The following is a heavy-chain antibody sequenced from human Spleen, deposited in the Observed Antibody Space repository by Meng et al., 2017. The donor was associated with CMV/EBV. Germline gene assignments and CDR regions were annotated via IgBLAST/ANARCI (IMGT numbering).Heavy chain of an antibody. D-gene: IGHD4-17*01. Sequence: CAAAVVTFSSYAMSWVRQAPGKGLEWVSVIYSGGSSTYYADSVKGRFTISRDDSKNTLYLQMNSLRAEDTAVYFCAYTVTTGGWFDPWGQGTLVTVSS. J-gene: IGHJ5*02. CDR1: VVTFSSYA. V-gene: IGHV3-23*03. CDR2: IYSGGSST. CDR3: AYTVTTGGWFDP.